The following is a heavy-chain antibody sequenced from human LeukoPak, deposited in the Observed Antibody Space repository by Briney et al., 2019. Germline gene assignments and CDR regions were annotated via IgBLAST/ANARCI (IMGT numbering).Heavy chain of an antibody. D-gene: IGHD1-26*01. J-gene: IGHJ4*02. CDR1: GGSFSGYY. Sequence: PSETLSLTCAVYGGSFSGYYWSWIRQPPGKGLEWIGEINHSGSTNYNPSLKSRVTISVDTSKNQFSLKLSSVTAADTAVYNCARRGSYRGDLDYWGQGTLVTVSS. CDR2: INHSGST. V-gene: IGHV4-34*01. CDR3: ARRGSYRGDLDY.